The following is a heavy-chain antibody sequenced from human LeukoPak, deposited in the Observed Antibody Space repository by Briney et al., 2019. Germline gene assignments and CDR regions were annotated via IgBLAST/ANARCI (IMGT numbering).Heavy chain of an antibody. CDR2: ISAYNGNT. CDR3: ARVEGSASMVRGVIRYFDY. J-gene: IGHJ4*02. CDR1: GYTFTSYG. D-gene: IGHD3-10*01. Sequence: RASVKVSCKASGYTFTSYGISWVRQAPGQGLEWMGWISAYNGNTNYAQKLQGRVTVTTDTSTSTAYMELRSLRSHDTAVYYCARVEGSASMVRGVIRYFDYWGQGTLVTVSS. V-gene: IGHV1-18*01.